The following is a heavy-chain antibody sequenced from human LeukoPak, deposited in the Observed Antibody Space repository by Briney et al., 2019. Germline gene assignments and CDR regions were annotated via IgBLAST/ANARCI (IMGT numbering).Heavy chain of an antibody. CDR2: ISGSGGST. Sequence: QPGGSLRLSCAASGFTFSSYAMSWVRQAPGKGLEWVSAISGSGGSTYYAESVKGRFTISRDNSENTLYLQMNSLRAEDTAVYYCAKGLMAAATLDFDYWGQGTLVTVSS. J-gene: IGHJ4*02. CDR1: GFTFSSYA. D-gene: IGHD2-15*01. V-gene: IGHV3-23*01. CDR3: AKGLMAAATLDFDY.